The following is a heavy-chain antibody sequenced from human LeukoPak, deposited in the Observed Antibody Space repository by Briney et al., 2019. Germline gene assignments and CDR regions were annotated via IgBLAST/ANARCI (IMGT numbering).Heavy chain of an antibody. V-gene: IGHV3-30-3*01. CDR1: GFTFSSYA. CDR2: ISYDGSNK. J-gene: IGHJ6*02. CDR3: ARDLVVPAAYYGMDV. D-gene: IGHD2-2*01. Sequence: GRSLRLSCAASGFTFSSYAMHWVRHAPGKGLERVAVISYDGSNKYYADSVKGRFTISRDNSKNTLYLQMNSLRAEDTAVYYCARDLVVPAAYYGMDVWGQGTTVTVSS.